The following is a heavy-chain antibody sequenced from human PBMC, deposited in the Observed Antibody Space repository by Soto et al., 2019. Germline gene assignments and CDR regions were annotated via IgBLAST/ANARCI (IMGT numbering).Heavy chain of an antibody. Sequence: KLQGRVTVTTDTSTSTVYMELRSLRSDDTAMYFCAREVAGAVGEYDYWGQGTLVTVSS. V-gene: IGHV1-18*01. D-gene: IGHD3-16*01. CDR3: AREVAGAVGEYDY. J-gene: IGHJ4*02.